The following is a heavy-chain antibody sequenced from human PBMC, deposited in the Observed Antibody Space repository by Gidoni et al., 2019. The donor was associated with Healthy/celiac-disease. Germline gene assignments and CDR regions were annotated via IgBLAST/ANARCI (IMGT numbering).Heavy chain of an antibody. CDR3: ARDKDWVVPAAMVDY. CDR1: GFTSSSYW. Sequence: EVELVESGGGLVQPGGSLRLSCAASGFTSSSYWVHWVRQATGKGLVWVSRINSDGSSTSYADSVKGRFAISRDNAKNTLYLQMNSLRAEDTTVYYCARDKDWVVPAAMVDYWGQGTLVTVSS. V-gene: IGHV3-74*01. J-gene: IGHJ4*02. D-gene: IGHD2-2*01. CDR2: INSDGSST.